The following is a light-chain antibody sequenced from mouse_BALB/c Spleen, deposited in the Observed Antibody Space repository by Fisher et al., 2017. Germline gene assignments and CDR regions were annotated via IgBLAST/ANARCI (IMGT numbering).Light chain of an antibody. CDR1: SSVSY. CDR2: DTS. Sequence: IVLTQTPAIMSASPGEKVTMTCSASSSVSYMHWYQQKSGTSPKRWIYDTSKLASGVPVRFSGSGSGTSYSLTISRMEAEDAATYYCQQWSSYPPTFGGGTKLEIK. CDR3: QQWSSYPPT. J-gene: IGKJ2*01. V-gene: IGKV4-59*01.